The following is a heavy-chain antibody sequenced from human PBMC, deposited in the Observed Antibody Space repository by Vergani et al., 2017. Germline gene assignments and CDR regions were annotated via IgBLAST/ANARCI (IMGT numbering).Heavy chain of an antibody. CDR3: ARDLNSGSYLAAFDI. D-gene: IGHD1-26*01. CDR1: GGTFSSYA. Sequence: QVQLVQSGAEVKKPGSSVKVSCKASGGTFSSYAISWVRQVPGQGLEWMGRIIPIFGTANYAKKFQGRVTITADESTSTAYMELSSLRSEDTAVYYCARDLNSGSYLAAFDIWGQGTMVTVSS. CDR2: IIPIFGTA. V-gene: IGHV1-69*18. J-gene: IGHJ3*02.